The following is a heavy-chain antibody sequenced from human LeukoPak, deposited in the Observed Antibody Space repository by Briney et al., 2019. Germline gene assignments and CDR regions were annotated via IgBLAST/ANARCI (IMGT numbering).Heavy chain of an antibody. V-gene: IGHV3-23*01. Sequence: GGSPRLSCAGSGFTFSSSPMSWVRQAPGKGLEWVSGISSSGGDTPYADSVKGRFTISRDNSKNMVYLQMNSLRAEDTAVYYCAKKSSGLNPFDYWGQGTLVTVSS. CDR1: GFTFSSSP. D-gene: IGHD1-14*01. CDR3: AKKSSGLNPFDY. CDR2: ISSSGGDT. J-gene: IGHJ4*02.